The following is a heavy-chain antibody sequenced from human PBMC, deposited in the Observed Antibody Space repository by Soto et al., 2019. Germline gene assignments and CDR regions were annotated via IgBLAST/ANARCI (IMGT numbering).Heavy chain of an antibody. V-gene: IGHV3-49*05. D-gene: IGHD3-22*01. Sequence: EVQLVESGGGLVKPGRSLRLSCTGSGFTFGDYAMSWFRQAPGRGLEWEGFIRSKTYGGTTEYAASVKGRFTISRDDSKGITYLQMNGLKTEDTAVYYCTGDTSGYYYASAIDYWGQGTLVTVSS. J-gene: IGHJ4*02. CDR3: TGDTSGYYYASAIDY. CDR2: IRSKTYGGTT. CDR1: GFTFGDYA.